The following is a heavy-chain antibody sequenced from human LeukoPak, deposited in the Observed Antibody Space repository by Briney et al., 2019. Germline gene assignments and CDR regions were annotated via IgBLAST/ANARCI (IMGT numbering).Heavy chain of an antibody. CDR1: GFTFSSYS. D-gene: IGHD2-2*01. J-gene: IGHJ6*04. CDR2: ISSSSSYI. Sequence: SGGSLRLSCAASGFTFSSYSMNWVRQAPGKGLEWVSSISSSSSYIYYADPVKGRFTISRDNAKNSLYLQMNSLRAEDTAVYYCARDRYCSSTSCSQYYYYGMDVWGKGTTVTVSS. V-gene: IGHV3-21*01. CDR3: ARDRYCSSTSCSQYYYYGMDV.